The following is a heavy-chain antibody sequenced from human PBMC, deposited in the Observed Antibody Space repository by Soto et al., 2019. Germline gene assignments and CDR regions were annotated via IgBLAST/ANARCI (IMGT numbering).Heavy chain of an antibody. V-gene: IGHV1-69*05. CDR2: IIRMCGTA. CDR3: ASGIQLWLRRIYNGYSG. CDR1: GGTFSTDA. Sequence: QVRLVQSGAEVKKPESSVKVSCKAPGGTFSTDAISWVRQAPGQGLEWMGGIIRMCGTANYAQWFQDRVTITTDESANTVYIELRSLRSQDTAVYFCASGIQLWLRRIYNGYSGWGQGTLVTVSS. J-gene: IGHJ4*02. D-gene: IGHD5-18*01.